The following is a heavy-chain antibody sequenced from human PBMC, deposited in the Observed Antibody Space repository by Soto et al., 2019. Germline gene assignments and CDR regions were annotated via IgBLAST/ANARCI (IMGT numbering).Heavy chain of an antibody. CDR3: ASTYYYDSSGYYYPNWFDP. Sequence: NPSETLSLTCTVSGGSISSGGYYWSWIRQHPGKGLEWIGYIYYSGSTYYNPSLKSRVTISVDTSKNQFSLKLSSVTAADTAVYYCASTYYYDSSGYYYPNWFDPWGQGTLVTVSS. J-gene: IGHJ5*02. V-gene: IGHV4-31*03. CDR1: GGSISSGGYY. D-gene: IGHD3-22*01. CDR2: IYYSGST.